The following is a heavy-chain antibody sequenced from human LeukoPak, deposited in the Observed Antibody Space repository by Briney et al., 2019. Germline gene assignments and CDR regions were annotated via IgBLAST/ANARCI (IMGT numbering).Heavy chain of an antibody. CDR1: GFTVSNNY. Sequence: GGSLRLSCAASGFTVSNNYMSWVRQAPGKGLEWVSVIYSGGSTYYADSVKGRFTISRDNSKNTLYLQMNNLRAEDTAVYYCAREVRARDLYYYYGMDVWGQGTTVSVSS. D-gene: IGHD2-2*01. CDR3: AREVRARDLYYYYGMDV. CDR2: IYSGGST. V-gene: IGHV3-66*01. J-gene: IGHJ6*02.